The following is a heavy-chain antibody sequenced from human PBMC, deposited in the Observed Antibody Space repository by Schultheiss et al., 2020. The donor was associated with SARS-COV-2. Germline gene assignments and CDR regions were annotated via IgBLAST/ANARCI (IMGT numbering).Heavy chain of an antibody. CDR3: ARKTQLLYAFDI. J-gene: IGHJ3*02. D-gene: IGHD2-2*01. CDR1: GGSISSYY. Sequence: SQTLSLTCTVSGGSISSYYWSWIRQPPGKGLEWIGYIYHSGSTYYNPSLKSRVTMSVDTSKNQFSLKLSSVTAADTAVYYCARKTQLLYAFDIWGQGTMVTVSS. V-gene: IGHV4-59*12. CDR2: IYHSGST.